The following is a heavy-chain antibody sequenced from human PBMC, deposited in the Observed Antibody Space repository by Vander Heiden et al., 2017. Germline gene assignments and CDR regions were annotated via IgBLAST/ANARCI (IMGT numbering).Heavy chain of an antibody. CDR1: GGSISSSSYY. CDR3: ARQSITMVRGVLGWFDP. D-gene: IGHD3-10*01. CDR2: IYYSGST. Sequence: QLQLQESGPGLVKPSETLSLTCTVSGGSISSSSYYWGWIRQPPGKGLEWIGSIYYSGSTYYNPSLKSRVTISVDTSKTQFSLKLSSVTAADTAVYYCARQSITMVRGVLGWFDPWGQGTLVTVSS. V-gene: IGHV4-39*01. J-gene: IGHJ5*02.